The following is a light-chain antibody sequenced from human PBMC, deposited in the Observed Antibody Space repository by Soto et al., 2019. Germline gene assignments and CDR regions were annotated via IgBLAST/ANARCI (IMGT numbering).Light chain of an antibody. Sequence: QSALTQPPSASGSPGQSVTISCTGTSSDVGNYDSVSWYQHHPGKAPQAVIYEVNKRPSGVPDRFSGSKSGNTASLTVSGLQAEDEGDYYCSSYAGSNNYVFGTGTQVTVL. CDR2: EVN. V-gene: IGLV2-8*01. CDR3: SSYAGSNNYV. CDR1: SSDVGNYDS. J-gene: IGLJ1*01.